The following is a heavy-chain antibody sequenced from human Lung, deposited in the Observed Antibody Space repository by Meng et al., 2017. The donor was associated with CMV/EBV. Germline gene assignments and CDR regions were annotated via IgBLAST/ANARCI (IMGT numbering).Heavy chain of an antibody. CDR1: GFIFSDYG. Sequence: GGSLILXCAASGFIFSDYGMSWVRQVPGKGLEWLSGISGSGGRTYYAESIKGRFTISRDNSKNTIYLQMDNLRAEDTAVYYCAKDRGDYSNFRFDPWGQGXLVTVSS. CDR2: ISGSGGRT. CDR3: AKDRGDYSNFRFDP. V-gene: IGHV3-23*01. J-gene: IGHJ5*02. D-gene: IGHD4-11*01.